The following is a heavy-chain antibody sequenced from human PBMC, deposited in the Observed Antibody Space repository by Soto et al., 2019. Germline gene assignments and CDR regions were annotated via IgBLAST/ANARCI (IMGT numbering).Heavy chain of an antibody. CDR1: GFTVSSNY. J-gene: IGHJ4*02. V-gene: IGHV3-66*01. CDR3: ARDLMSVTAGRLHIVPGY. D-gene: IGHD2-21*02. CDR2: IYSGGST. Sequence: PGGSLRLSCAASGFTVSSNYMSWVRQAPGKGLEWVSVIYSGGSTYYADSVKGRFTISRDNSKNTLYLQMNSLRAEDTAVYYCARDLMSVTAGRLHIVPGYWGQGTLVTVSS.